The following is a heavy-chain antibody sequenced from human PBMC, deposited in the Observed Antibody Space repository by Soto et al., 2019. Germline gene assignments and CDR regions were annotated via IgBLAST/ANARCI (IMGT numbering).Heavy chain of an antibody. V-gene: IGHV1-69*01. Sequence: QVQLVQSGAEVKKPGSSVTVSCTASGGTFSSYAISWVRQAPGQGLEWMGGIIPIFGTANYAQKFQGRVTITADESTSTAYMELSSLRSEDTAVYYCARDPFCTNGVCYQYYYYGMDVWGQGTTVTVSS. D-gene: IGHD2-8*01. CDR1: GGTFSSYA. CDR3: ARDPFCTNGVCYQYYYYGMDV. J-gene: IGHJ6*02. CDR2: IIPIFGTA.